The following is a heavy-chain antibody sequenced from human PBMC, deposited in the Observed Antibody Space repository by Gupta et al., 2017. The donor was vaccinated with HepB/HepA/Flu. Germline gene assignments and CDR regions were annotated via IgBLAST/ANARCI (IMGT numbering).Heavy chain of an antibody. Sequence: QVQLVESGGGVVQPGRSLRLSCAASGFTFSSYAMHWVRQAPGKGLEWVAVISYDGSNKYYADSVKGRFTISRDNSKNTLYLQMKSLRAEETAVYYGARDGVDTAMATHYYYGMDVWGQGTTVTVSS. CDR1: GFTFSSYA. V-gene: IGHV3-30-3*01. J-gene: IGHJ6*02. CDR3: ARDGVDTAMATHYYYGMDV. D-gene: IGHD5-18*01. CDR2: ISYDGSNK.